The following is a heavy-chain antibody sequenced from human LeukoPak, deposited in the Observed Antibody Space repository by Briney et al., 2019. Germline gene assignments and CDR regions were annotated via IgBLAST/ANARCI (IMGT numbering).Heavy chain of an antibody. J-gene: IGHJ3*02. V-gene: IGHV4-59*08. CDR2: IYCTGST. CDR3: ARQAPLGSGTYGAFDI. CDR1: GGSISSYY. D-gene: IGHD3-10*01. Sequence: PSETLSLTCTVSGGSISSYYWTWIRQPPGKGLEWIGYIYCTGSTNYNPSLQSRVTMSVDSSKNQFSVNLISVTAADAAVYYCARQAPLGSGTYGAFDIWGQGTVVTVSS.